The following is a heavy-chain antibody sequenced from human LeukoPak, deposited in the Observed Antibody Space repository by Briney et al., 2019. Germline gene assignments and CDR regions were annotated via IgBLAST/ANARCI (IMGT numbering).Heavy chain of an antibody. CDR3: ARDPYSSGWFDF. CDR2: ISGDSSTT. Sequence: GGSLRLSCAASGYTFGPYSVNWVRQAPGKGLEWISYISGDSSTTHYADSVKGRFTISRDNAKNPLYLQMNSLRDEDTAVYYCARDPYSSGWFDFWGQGTLVTVSS. D-gene: IGHD6-19*01. V-gene: IGHV3-48*02. CDR1: GYTFGPYS. J-gene: IGHJ4*02.